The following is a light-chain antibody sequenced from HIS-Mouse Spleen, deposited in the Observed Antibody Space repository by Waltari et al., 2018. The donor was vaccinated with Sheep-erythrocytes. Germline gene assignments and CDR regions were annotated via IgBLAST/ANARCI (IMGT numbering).Light chain of an antibody. CDR1: SRDFGGYNY. J-gene: IGLJ3*02. V-gene: IGLV2-11*01. Sequence: QSALTQPRSVSGSPGQSVTLPCTGTSRDFGGYNYVPWYQQHPGKAPKLMIYDVSKRPSGVPDRFSGSKSGNTASLTISGLQAEDEADYYCCSYAGSYTWVFGGGTKLTVL. CDR3: CSYAGSYTWV. CDR2: DVS.